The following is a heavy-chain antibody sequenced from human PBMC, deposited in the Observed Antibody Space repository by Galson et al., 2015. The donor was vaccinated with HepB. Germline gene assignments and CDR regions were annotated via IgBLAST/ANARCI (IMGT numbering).Heavy chain of an antibody. CDR1: GGSISSYY. CDR3: ARVHRYCSGGSCYLFDY. D-gene: IGHD2-15*01. V-gene: IGHV4-59*01. CDR2: IYYSGSA. J-gene: IGHJ4*02. Sequence: ETLSLTCTVSGGSISSYYWSWIRQPPGKGLEWIGYIYYSGSANYNPSLKSRVTISVDTSKNQFSLKLNSVTAADTAVYYCARVHRYCSGGSCYLFDYWGQGTLVTVSS.